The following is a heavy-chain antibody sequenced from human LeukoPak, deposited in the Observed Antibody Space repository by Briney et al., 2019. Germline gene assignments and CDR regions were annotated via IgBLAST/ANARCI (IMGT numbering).Heavy chain of an antibody. D-gene: IGHD3-10*01. J-gene: IGHJ4*02. CDR2: ISYDGSNK. Sequence: GGSLRLSCAASGFTISSYAMHWVRQAPGKGLEWVAVISYDGSNKYYADSVKGRFTISRDNSKNTLYLQMNSLRAEDTAVYYCARAGAVRGVIIRSLDYWGQGTLVTVSS. CDR1: GFTISSYA. CDR3: ARAGAVRGVIIRSLDY. V-gene: IGHV3-30-3*01.